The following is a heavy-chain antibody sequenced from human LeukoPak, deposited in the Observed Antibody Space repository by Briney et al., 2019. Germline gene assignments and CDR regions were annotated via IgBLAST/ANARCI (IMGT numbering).Heavy chain of an antibody. V-gene: IGHV3-23*01. Sequence: GGSLRLSCAASGFTFSSYAMSWVRQAPGKGLECISGFSGSGGSTYYADSVKGRFTIIRDNSKNTLYLQMNRLTVEDMALYYCAKPSGSGVDYWGRGTRVTVSS. CDR2: FSGSGGST. J-gene: IGHJ4*02. CDR3: AKPSGSGVDY. CDR1: GFTFSSYA. D-gene: IGHD1-26*01.